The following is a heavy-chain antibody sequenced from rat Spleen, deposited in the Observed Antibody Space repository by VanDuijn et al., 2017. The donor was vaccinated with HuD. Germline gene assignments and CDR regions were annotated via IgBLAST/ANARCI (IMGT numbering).Heavy chain of an antibody. D-gene: IGHD1-10*01. Sequence: EVQLVESGGGLVQPGRSLKLSCAASGFTFSDYNMAWVRQAPKKGLEWVTSISYEGDNTYYGDSVMGRFTISRDNAKNTLYLQMDSLRSEDTATYYCAVTTGGFAYWGQGTLVTVSS. CDR2: ISYEGDNT. CDR3: AVTTGGFAY. V-gene: IGHV5-22*01. CDR1: GFTFSDYN. J-gene: IGHJ3*01.